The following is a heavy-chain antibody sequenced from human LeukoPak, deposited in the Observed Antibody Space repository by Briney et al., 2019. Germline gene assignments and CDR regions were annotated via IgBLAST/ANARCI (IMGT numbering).Heavy chain of an antibody. CDR2: IYPVDSDT. D-gene: IGHD2-2*01. Sequence: PGESLTISCQGSGYYFSNYWIGWVRQMPEKGLEWMGIIYPVDSDTRYSPSFQGQVTISADKSISTAYLQWSSLKASDTAMYYCARHKVLGYCSSTSCPIGAFDIWGQGTMVTVSS. CDR3: ARHKVLGYCSSTSCPIGAFDI. CDR1: GYYFSNYW. J-gene: IGHJ3*02. V-gene: IGHV5-51*01.